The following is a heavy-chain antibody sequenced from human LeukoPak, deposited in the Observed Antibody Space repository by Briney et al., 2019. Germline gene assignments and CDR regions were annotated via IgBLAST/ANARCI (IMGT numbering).Heavy chain of an antibody. V-gene: IGHV3-9*01. CDR3: AGGYSYYYGMDV. CDR2: ISWNSGSI. CDR1: GFTFDDYA. D-gene: IGHD5-18*01. J-gene: IGHJ6*02. Sequence: GGSLRLSCAASGFTFDDYAMHWVRQAPGKGLEWVSGISWNSGSIGYADSVKGRFTISRDNAKNSLYLQMNSLRAEDTALYYCAGGYSYYYGMDVWGQGTTVTVSS.